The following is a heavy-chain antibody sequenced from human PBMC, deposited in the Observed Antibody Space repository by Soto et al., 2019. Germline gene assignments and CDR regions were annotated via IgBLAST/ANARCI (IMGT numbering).Heavy chain of an antibody. D-gene: IGHD6-13*01. CDR2: IIPYYNTL. J-gene: IGHJ4*02. CDR1: EGTFNSYA. CDR3: ASGASRWFPYFFDS. V-gene: IGHV1-69*01. Sequence: QAQVVQSGAEVRKPGSSVKLSCKTSEGTFNSYAIAWVRQAPGQGLEWMGGIIPYYNTLNYAQKFQDRVTVTADDSTNTVYMQLSSLRSDDTAVYFCASGASRWFPYFFDSWAQGTLVTVSS.